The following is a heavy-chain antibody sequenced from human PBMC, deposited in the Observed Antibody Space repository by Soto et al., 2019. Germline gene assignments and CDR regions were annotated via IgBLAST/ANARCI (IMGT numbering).Heavy chain of an antibody. J-gene: IGHJ6*02. CDR3: ARGVQNYYYGMDV. Sequence: GGSLRLSCAASGFTVSSNYMSWVRQAPGKGLEWVSVIYSGGSTYYADSVKGRFTISGDNSKNTLYLQMNSLRAEDTAVYYCARGVQNYYYGMDVWGQGTTVTVSS. D-gene: IGHD1-1*01. CDR1: GFTVSSNY. V-gene: IGHV3-53*01. CDR2: IYSGGST.